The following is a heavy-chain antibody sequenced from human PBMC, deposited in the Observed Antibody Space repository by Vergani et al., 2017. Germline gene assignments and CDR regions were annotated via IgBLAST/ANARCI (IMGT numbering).Heavy chain of an antibody. CDR3: ARDRRGVVVPYYDGMDV. D-gene: IGHD3-10*01. CDR2: IHYSGST. J-gene: IGHJ6*02. CDR1: GGSISSGGYY. V-gene: IGHV4-31*03. Sequence: QVQLQESGPGLVKPSQTLSLTCTVSGGSISSGGYYWSWIRQHPGKGLEWIGYIHYSGSTYYNPSLKSRVTISVDTSKNQFSLKLSSVTAADTAVYYCARDRRGVVVPYYDGMDVWGQGTTVTVSS.